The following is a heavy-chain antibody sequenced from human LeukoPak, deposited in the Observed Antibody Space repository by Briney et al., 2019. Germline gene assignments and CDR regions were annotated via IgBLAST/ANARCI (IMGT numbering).Heavy chain of an antibody. CDR3: ARVRGYCSSTSCYTGGDFDY. D-gene: IGHD2-2*02. Sequence: PSETLSLTCTVSGGSISSYYWSWIRQPPGKGLEWIGYIYYSGSTNYNPSLKSRVTISVDTSKNQFSLKLSSVTAADTAVYYCARVRGYCSSTSCYTGGDFDYWGQGTLVTVSS. CDR2: IYYSGST. V-gene: IGHV4-59*08. J-gene: IGHJ4*02. CDR1: GGSISSYY.